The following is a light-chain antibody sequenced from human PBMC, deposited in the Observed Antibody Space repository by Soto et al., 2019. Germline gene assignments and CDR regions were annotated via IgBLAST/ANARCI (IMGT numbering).Light chain of an antibody. CDR3: AAWDDNLSGPL. V-gene: IGLV1-47*01. Sequence: QSVLTQPPSASGPPGQRVTISCSGGSSNIGSNFVYWYQQLPGTAPKLLIYRNDQRASGVPDRFSGSKSDTSGSLAISGLRSDDEGIYYCAAWDDNLSGPLFGGGTKVTVL. J-gene: IGLJ3*02. CDR1: SSNIGSNF. CDR2: RND.